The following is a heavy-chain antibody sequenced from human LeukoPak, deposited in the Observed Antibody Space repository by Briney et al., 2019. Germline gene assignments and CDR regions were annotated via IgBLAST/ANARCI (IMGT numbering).Heavy chain of an antibody. V-gene: IGHV3-30*18. Sequence: GKSLILSCATSGFTFNAYGMHWVRQAPAKGLEWVAFISYDGSNIYYGDSVKGRFTISRNNSKNTLYLQMNDLRTEDTAVYYCAKDPDFYYWGQGTLVTVSS. CDR2: ISYDGSNI. J-gene: IGHJ4*02. CDR3: AKDPDFYY. CDR1: GFTFNAYG.